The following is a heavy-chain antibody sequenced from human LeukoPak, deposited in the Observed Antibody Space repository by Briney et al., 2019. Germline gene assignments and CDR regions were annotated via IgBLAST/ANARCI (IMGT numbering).Heavy chain of an antibody. Sequence: GGSLRLSCAASGFNFSDHYMSWVRQTPGRPLEWVSYISGSGATLHHADSVKGRFTIPRDNAKNSLSLQMNSLRAEDTALYYCARAFCGSSCYYDDWGQGILVTVSS. CDR2: ISGSGATL. V-gene: IGHV3-11*01. CDR1: GFNFSDHY. D-gene: IGHD3-22*01. J-gene: IGHJ4*02. CDR3: ARAFCGSSCYYDD.